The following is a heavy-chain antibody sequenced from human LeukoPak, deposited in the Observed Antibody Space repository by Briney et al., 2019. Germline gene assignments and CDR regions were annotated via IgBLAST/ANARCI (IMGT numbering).Heavy chain of an antibody. V-gene: IGHV1-69*05. CDR1: GGTFISYA. D-gene: IGHD4-23*01. J-gene: IGHJ4*02. CDR3: ARHVFHGGVTQTYLDY. CDR2: IIPIFGTA. Sequence: SVKVSCKASGGTFISYAISWVRQAPGQGLEWMGRIIPIFGTANYAQKFQGRVTITTDESTSTVYMELSSLRSEDTDVYYCARHVFHGGVTQTYLDYWGQGTLVTVSS.